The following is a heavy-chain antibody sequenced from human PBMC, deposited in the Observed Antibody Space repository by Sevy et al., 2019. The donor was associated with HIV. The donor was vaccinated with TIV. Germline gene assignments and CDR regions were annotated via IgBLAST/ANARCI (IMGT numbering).Heavy chain of an antibody. CDR1: GFTFSSYA. CDR3: ARERGESTRKGSPLDY. J-gene: IGHJ4*02. CDR2: ISYDANAK. V-gene: IGHV3-30-3*01. Sequence: GGSLRLSCAASGFTFSSYAMHWVRQAPGKGLEAVAVISYDANAKFYANSVKGRFTISRDNSKNTLDLQMNSLRDEDTAVYYCARERGESTRKGSPLDYWGQGTLITVSS. D-gene: IGHD3-10*01.